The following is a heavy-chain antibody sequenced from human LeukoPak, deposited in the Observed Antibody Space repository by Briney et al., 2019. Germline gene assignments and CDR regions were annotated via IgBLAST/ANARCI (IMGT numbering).Heavy chain of an antibody. CDR2: ISFTGNT. Sequence: PSETLSLTCTVSGGSISGYYWSWIRQSPGKRLEWIAYISFTGNTNYNPSLKSRVTISLDTSETHFSLTLSSLTAADTALYYCARSPPGWYYDTSGQYYFDPWGQGALVTVSS. CDR3: ARSPPGWYYDTSGQYYFDP. J-gene: IGHJ4*02. V-gene: IGHV4-59*08. D-gene: IGHD3-22*01. CDR1: GGSISGYY.